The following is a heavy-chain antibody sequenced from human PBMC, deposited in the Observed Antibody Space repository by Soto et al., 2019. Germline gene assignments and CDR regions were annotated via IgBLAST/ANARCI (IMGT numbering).Heavy chain of an antibody. CDR3: ARLPRGYSYGYYYYGMDV. CDR2: IYYSGST. CDR1: GGSISSSSYY. Sequence: SETLSLTCTVSGGSISSSSYYWGWIRQPPGKGLEWIGSIYYSGSTYYNPSLKSRVTISVDTSKNQFSLKLSSVTAADTAVYYCARLPRGYSYGYYYYGMDVWGQGTTVTVSS. J-gene: IGHJ6*02. D-gene: IGHD5-18*01. V-gene: IGHV4-39*01.